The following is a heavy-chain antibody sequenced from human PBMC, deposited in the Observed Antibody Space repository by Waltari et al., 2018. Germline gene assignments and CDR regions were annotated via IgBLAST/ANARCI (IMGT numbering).Heavy chain of an antibody. Sequence: QVQLVGSGGGVVQPGRSLRLSCAASGFTFSSYGMHWVRQAPGKGLEWVAVVWYDGTNKYYADSVKGRFTISRDNSKNTLNLQMNSLRVEDTAVYYCAKGRSYDSSGYYYGDWGQGTLVTVSS. CDR1: GFTFSSYG. D-gene: IGHD3-22*01. V-gene: IGHV3-33*06. J-gene: IGHJ4*02. CDR2: VWYDGTNK. CDR3: AKGRSYDSSGYYYGD.